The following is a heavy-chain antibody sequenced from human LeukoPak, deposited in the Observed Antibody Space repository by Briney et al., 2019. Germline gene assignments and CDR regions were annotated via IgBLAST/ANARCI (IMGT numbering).Heavy chain of an antibody. CDR1: GFTFGDYA. Sequence: PGGSLRLSCTASGFTFGDYAMSWFRQAPGKGLEWVGFIRSKAYGGTTEYAASVKGRFTISRDDSKGIAYLQMNSLKTEDTAVYYCTRTTRPTDAFDIWGQGTMVTVSS. J-gene: IGHJ3*02. CDR2: IRSKAYGGTT. V-gene: IGHV3-49*03. D-gene: IGHD1-26*01. CDR3: TRTTRPTDAFDI.